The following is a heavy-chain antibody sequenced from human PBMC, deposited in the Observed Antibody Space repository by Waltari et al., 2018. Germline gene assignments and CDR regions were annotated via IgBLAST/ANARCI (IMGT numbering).Heavy chain of an antibody. J-gene: IGHJ3*01. CDR2: ISGSGTGT. CDR3: VKDGDYSLPAYDAFDV. D-gene: IGHD4-17*01. CDR1: GFRFSTTS. V-gene: IGHV3-23*01. Sequence: EVQLLQSVGDLVQPGGSLRLSCAASGFRFSTTSMTWVRQVPGKGLEWGSSISGSGTGTYYADAVKGRFIISRDNSKNTLSLQMNSLRPEDTAVYYCVKDGDYSLPAYDAFDVWGPGTMVSVSS.